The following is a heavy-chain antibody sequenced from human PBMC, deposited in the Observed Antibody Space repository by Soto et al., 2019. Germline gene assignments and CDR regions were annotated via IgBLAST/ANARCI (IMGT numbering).Heavy chain of an antibody. Sequence: GGSLRLSCAASGFTFSSYWMHWVRQAPGKGLVWVSRINSDGSSTSYADSVKGRFTFSRDNAKNTLYLQMNSLSAEDTAVYYCARYAEGPTRFLDWLPQNYYYYYGMDVWGQGTTVTVSS. D-gene: IGHD3-3*01. CDR3: ARYAEGPTRFLDWLPQNYYYYYGMDV. J-gene: IGHJ6*02. CDR1: GFTFSSYW. V-gene: IGHV3-74*01. CDR2: INSDGSST.